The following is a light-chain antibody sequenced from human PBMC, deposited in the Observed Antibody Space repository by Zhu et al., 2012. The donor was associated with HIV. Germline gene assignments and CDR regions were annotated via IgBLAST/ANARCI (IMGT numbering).Light chain of an antibody. J-gene: IGKJ4*01. CDR1: HSVSST. V-gene: IGKV3-15*01. CDR2: GAF. CDR3: QQYGRSTT. Sequence: EIVMTQSPATLSVSPGETATLSCRASHSVSSTLAWYQQKPGQAPRLLIYGAFTRATGIPARFSGRGSGTEFTLTISSLQSEDFAVYYCQQYGRSTTFGGGTKVEIK.